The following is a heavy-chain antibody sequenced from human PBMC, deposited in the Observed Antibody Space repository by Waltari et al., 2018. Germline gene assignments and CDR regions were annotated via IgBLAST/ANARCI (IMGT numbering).Heavy chain of an antibody. D-gene: IGHD3-16*01. Sequence: VQLVESGGGLVQPGGSLRLSCAASGFTFSSYGMHWVRQAPGKGREWVAVISYEGSNKYYADSVKGRFTISRDNSKNTLYLQMNSLRAEDTAVYYCAKSLSACGMDVWGQGTTVTVSS. CDR1: GFTFSSYG. V-gene: IGHV3-30*18. CDR3: AKSLSACGMDV. CDR2: ISYEGSNK. J-gene: IGHJ6*02.